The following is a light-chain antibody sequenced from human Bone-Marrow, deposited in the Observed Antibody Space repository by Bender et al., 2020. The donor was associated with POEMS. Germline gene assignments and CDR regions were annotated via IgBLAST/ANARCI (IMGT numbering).Light chain of an antibody. CDR2: DDT. CDR3: CTYADSITFA. J-gene: IGLJ1*01. V-gene: IGLV2-23*02. Sequence: QSALTQPASVSGSPGQSITISCSGSNSDLGTYDLVSWYQQHPGKAPKLLIYDDTKRPSGVPDRFSGSKSGNTASLTISGLQADDEPSYMCCTYADSITFAFGPGAEVTV. CDR1: NSDLGTYDL.